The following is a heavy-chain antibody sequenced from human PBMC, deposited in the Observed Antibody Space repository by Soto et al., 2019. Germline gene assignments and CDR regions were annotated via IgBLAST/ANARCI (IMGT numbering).Heavy chain of an antibody. CDR1: GGSISSSNW. Sequence: SETLSLTCAVSGGSISSSNWWSWVRQPPGKGLEWIGEIYHSGSTNYNPSLKSRVTISVDKSKNQFSLKLSSVTAADTAVYYCARGGYCSGGSCTRGWFDPWGQGTLVTAPQ. D-gene: IGHD2-15*01. CDR2: IYHSGST. J-gene: IGHJ5*02. CDR3: ARGGYCSGGSCTRGWFDP. V-gene: IGHV4-4*02.